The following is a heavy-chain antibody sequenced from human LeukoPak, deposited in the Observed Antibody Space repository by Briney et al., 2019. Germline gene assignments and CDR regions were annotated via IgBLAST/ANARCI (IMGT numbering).Heavy chain of an antibody. CDR1: GDSISSGNYY. CDR3: ARGAMNYYGSGSYLRWFDP. Sequence: SQTLSLTCTVSGDSISSGNYYWSWIRQPAGKGLEWIGRIYTSGSTNYNPSLKSRVTISVDTSKNQFSLKLSSVTAADTAVYYCARGAMNYYGSGSYLRWFDPWGQGTLVTVSS. D-gene: IGHD3-10*01. V-gene: IGHV4-61*02. J-gene: IGHJ5*02. CDR2: IYTSGST.